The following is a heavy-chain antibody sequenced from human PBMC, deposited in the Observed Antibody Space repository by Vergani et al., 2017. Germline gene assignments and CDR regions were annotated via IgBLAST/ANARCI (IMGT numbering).Heavy chain of an antibody. CDR2: MNPNSGNT. J-gene: IGHJ3*02. D-gene: IGHD2-15*01. Sequence: QVQLVQSGAEVKKPGASVKVSCKASGYTFTSYDINWVRQATGQGLKWMGWMNPNSGNTGYAQEFQGRVTMTRNTSISTGYMELSSLRSEDTAVYYCARGGYCSGGSCYSRAFDIWGQGTMVTVSS. CDR1: GYTFTSYD. V-gene: IGHV1-8*01. CDR3: ARGGYCSGGSCYSRAFDI.